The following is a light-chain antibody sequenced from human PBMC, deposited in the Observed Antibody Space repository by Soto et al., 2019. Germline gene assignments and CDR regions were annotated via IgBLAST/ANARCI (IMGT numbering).Light chain of an antibody. CDR1: HSVRSD. Sequence: EIVMTQSPATFSVSPGERATLSCRASHSVRSDLAWYQQKPGQSPRLLIFDASTRATGIPARFSGSGSGTEFTLTISNLQSADFAVYYCHQYNKWPPITFGQGTRLDIK. V-gene: IGKV3-15*01. CDR3: HQYNKWPPIT. CDR2: DAS. J-gene: IGKJ5*01.